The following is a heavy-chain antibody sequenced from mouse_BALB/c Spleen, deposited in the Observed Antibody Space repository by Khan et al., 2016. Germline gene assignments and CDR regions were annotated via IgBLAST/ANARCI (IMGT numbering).Heavy chain of an antibody. CDR2: IAPGSGST. Sequence: DLVKPGASVKLSCKASGYTFTSYWINWIKQRPGQGLEWIGRIAPGSGSTYYNEMFKGKATLTVDTSSSTAYIHLSSRTSEDAAVYFCAREVTVPLLDYWGQGTSVTVSS. V-gene: IGHV1S41*01. D-gene: IGHD1-1*01. CDR1: GYTFTSYW. CDR3: AREVTVPLLDY. J-gene: IGHJ4*01.